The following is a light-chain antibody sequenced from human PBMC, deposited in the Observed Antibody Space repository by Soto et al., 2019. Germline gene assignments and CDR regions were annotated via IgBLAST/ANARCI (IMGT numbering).Light chain of an antibody. CDR3: QQYGSSPPQWT. CDR1: QSVSSSY. J-gene: IGKJ1*01. Sequence: EIVLTQSPGTLSLSPGERATLSCRASQSVSSSYLAWYQQKPGQAPRLLIYGASSRATGIPDRFSGSGSGTDFTVTISRLEPEDFAVYYCQQYGSSPPQWTFGQGTKVEIK. V-gene: IGKV3-20*01. CDR2: GAS.